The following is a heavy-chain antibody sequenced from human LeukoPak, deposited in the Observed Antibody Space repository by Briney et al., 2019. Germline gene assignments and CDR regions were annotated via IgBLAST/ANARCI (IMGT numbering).Heavy chain of an antibody. CDR1: GFTVSTND. CDR3: ARGVEPLAANALAY. CDR2: T. V-gene: IGHV3-53*01. Sequence: GGSLRLSCAASGFTVSTNDMTWVRQAPGKGLEWVSVTKYADSVQGRFTISRDNSKNTLYLEMNSLSPDDTAVYYCARGVEPLAANALAYWGQGTLVTVSS. D-gene: IGHD1-14*01. J-gene: IGHJ4*02.